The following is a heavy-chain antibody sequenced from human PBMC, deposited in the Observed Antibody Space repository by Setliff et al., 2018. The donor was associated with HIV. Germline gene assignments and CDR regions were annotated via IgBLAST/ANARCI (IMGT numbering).Heavy chain of an antibody. CDR3: ARVGGPYYDLLTGYYGAVDY. CDR1: GYTFISYG. D-gene: IGHD3-9*01. CDR2: ISAYNGNT. V-gene: IGHV1-18*01. J-gene: IGHJ4*02. Sequence: ASVKVSCKASGYTFISYGITWVRQAPGQGLEWMGWISAYNGNTNYAQKLQGRVTVTTDTSTSTAYMELRSLRSDDTAVYYCARVGGPYYDLLTGYYGAVDYWGQGTLVTVS.